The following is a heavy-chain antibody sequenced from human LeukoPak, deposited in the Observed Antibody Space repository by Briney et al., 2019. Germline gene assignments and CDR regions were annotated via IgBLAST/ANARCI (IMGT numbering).Heavy chain of an antibody. Sequence: ASVKVSCKASGYTFTSYYMHWVRQAPGQGLEWMGIIDPSGGSTSYAQKFQGRVTITADESTSTAYMELSSLRSEDTAVYYCARDMPSSSWNTWGQGTLVTVSS. CDR1: GYTFTSYY. CDR2: IDPSGGST. CDR3: ARDMPSSSWNT. D-gene: IGHD6-13*01. V-gene: IGHV1-46*01. J-gene: IGHJ5*02.